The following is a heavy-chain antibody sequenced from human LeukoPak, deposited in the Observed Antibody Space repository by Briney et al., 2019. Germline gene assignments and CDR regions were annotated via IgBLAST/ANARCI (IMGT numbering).Heavy chain of an antibody. Sequence: SETLSLTCTVSGGSISSSSYYWGWIRQPPGKGLEWIGSIYYSGSTYYNPSLKSRVTISVDTSKNQFSLKLSSVTAADTAVYYCARAFSVSSGWYFDYWGQGTLVTVSS. J-gene: IGHJ4*02. D-gene: IGHD6-19*01. CDR3: ARAFSVSSGWYFDY. CDR1: GGSISSSSYY. CDR2: IYYSGST. V-gene: IGHV4-39*07.